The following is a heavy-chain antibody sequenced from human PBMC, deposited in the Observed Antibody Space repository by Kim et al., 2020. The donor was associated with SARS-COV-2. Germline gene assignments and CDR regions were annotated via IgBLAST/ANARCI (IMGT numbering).Heavy chain of an antibody. V-gene: IGHV3-30*04. CDR2: ISYDGSNK. CDR3: ARERSRIQLWKPLDY. Sequence: GGSLRLSCAASGFTFSSYAMHWVRQAPGKGLEWVAVISYDGSNKYYADSVKGRFTISRDNSKNTLYLQMNSLRAEDTAVYYCARERSRIQLWKPLDYWGQGTLVTVSS. CDR1: GFTFSSYA. D-gene: IGHD5-18*01. J-gene: IGHJ4*02.